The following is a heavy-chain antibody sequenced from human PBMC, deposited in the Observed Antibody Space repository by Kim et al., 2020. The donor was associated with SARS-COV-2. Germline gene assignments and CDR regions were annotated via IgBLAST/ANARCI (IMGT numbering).Heavy chain of an antibody. CDR2: IYYSGST. CDR3: ARAVAYYDSSGPAWPTDY. D-gene: IGHD3-22*01. Sequence: SETLSLTCSVSGGSISTSSFHWGWIRQPPGEGLEWIGSIYYSGSTHYNPSLKSRVTISVDMSKNQFSLKLSSVTAADTAVYYCARAVAYYDSSGPAWPTDYWGQGILVTVSS. V-gene: IGHV4-39*01. J-gene: IGHJ4*02. CDR1: GGSISTSSFH.